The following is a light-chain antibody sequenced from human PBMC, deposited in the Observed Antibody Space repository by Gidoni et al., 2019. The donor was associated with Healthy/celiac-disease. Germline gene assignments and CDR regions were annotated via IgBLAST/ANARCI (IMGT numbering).Light chain of an antibody. V-gene: IGLV3-25*03. J-gene: IGLJ2*01. Sequence: SYELTQPPSVSVSPGQTARITCSGDALPKQYAYWYQQKPGQAPVLVIYKDSERPSGIPERFSGSSSGTTVTLTISGVQAEDEADYYCQSADSSGTQGVFGGGTKLTV. CDR2: KDS. CDR3: QSADSSGTQGV. CDR1: ALPKQY.